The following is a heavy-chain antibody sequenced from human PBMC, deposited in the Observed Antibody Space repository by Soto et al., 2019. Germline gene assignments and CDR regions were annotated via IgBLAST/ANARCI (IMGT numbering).Heavy chain of an antibody. D-gene: IGHD6-19*01. CDR1: GGSISSYY. V-gene: IGHV4-59*01. CDR2: IYYSGST. Sequence: ETLSLTCTVSGGSISSYYWSWIRQPPGKGLEWIGYIYYSGSTNYNPSLKSRVTISVDTSKNQFSLKLSSVTAADTAVYYCGTDTADSSGWNYWGKGNLITVSS. CDR3: GTDTADSSGWNY. J-gene: IGHJ4*02.